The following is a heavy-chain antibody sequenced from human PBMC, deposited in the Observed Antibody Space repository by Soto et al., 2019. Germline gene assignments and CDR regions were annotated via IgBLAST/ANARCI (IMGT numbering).Heavy chain of an antibody. CDR3: AKGRGSSWTIDY. CDR2: ISGSGGTS. V-gene: IGHV3-23*01. D-gene: IGHD6-13*01. J-gene: IGHJ4*02. CDR1: GFNFRSYA. Sequence: EVELSESGGGLVQPGGSLRLSCAASGFNFRSYAMSWVRRAPGKGLEWVSAISGSGGTSYFADSVRGRFTISRDNSKKTLYLQLSSPRVEETAEYFFAKGRGSSWTIDYWGQGTLVTASS.